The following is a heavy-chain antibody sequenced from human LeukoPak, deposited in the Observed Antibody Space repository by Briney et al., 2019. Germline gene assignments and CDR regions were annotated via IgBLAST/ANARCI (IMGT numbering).Heavy chain of an antibody. CDR2: IIPIFGTA. CDR1: GGTFSSYA. Sequence: SVKDSCKASGGTFSSYAISWVRQAPGQGLEWTGRIIPIFGTANYAQKFQGRVTITTDESTSTAYMELSSLRSEDTAVYYCARDKDDVDTAMGWYNWFDLWGQGTLVTVSS. J-gene: IGHJ5*02. CDR3: ARDKDDVDTAMGWYNWFDL. V-gene: IGHV1-69*05. D-gene: IGHD5-18*01.